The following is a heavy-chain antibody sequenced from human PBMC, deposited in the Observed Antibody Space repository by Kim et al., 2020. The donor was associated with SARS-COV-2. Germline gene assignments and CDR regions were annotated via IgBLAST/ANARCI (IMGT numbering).Heavy chain of an antibody. CDR3: ARGRILGAFDL. Sequence: SETLSLTCAVSGGSISSGGYSWSWIRQPPGKGLEWIGYIYHSGSTYYNPSLKSRVTISVDRSKNQFSLKLSSVTAADTAVYYCARGRILGAFDLWGQGP. CDR2: IYHSGST. V-gene: IGHV4-30-2*01. J-gene: IGHJ3*01. CDR1: GGSISSGGYS. D-gene: IGHD2-21*01.